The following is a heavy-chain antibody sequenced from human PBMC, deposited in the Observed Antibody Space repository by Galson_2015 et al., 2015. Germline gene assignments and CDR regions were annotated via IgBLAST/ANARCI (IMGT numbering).Heavy chain of an antibody. Sequence: SVKVSCKASGGTFSSYAISWVRQAPGQGLEWMGGIVPIFGTANYAQKFQGRVTITADESTSTAYMELSSLRSEDTAVYYCARGRYCSSTSCLYLNWFGPWGQGTLVTVSS. V-gene: IGHV1-69*13. CDR3: ARGRYCSSTSCLYLNWFGP. J-gene: IGHJ5*02. CDR2: IVPIFGTA. D-gene: IGHD2-2*01. CDR1: GGTFSSYA.